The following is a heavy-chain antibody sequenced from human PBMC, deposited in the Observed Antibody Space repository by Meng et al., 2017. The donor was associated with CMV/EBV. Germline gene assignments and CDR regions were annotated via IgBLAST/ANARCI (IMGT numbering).Heavy chain of an antibody. V-gene: IGHV1-8*03. J-gene: IGHJ4*02. Sequence: ASVKVSCKASGYAFTSYDINWVRQATGQGLEWMGWMNPNSGNTGYAQKFQGRVTITRNTSISTAYMELSSLRSEDTAVYYCARALGAYYFDYWGQGTLVTVSS. CDR1: GYAFTSYD. CDR3: ARALGAYYFDY. CDR2: MNPNSGNT.